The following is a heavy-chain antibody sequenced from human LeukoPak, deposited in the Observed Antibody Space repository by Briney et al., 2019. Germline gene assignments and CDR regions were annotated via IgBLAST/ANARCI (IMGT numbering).Heavy chain of an antibody. CDR3: ARDLCGGDCRSLDY. J-gene: IGHJ4*02. CDR2: ISYDGSNK. V-gene: IGHV3-30*03. CDR1: GFTFSSYG. Sequence: GRSLRLSCAASGFTFSSYGMHWVRQAPGKGLEWVAVISYDGSNKYYADSVKGRFTITRDNSKNTLYLKMNSLRAEDTAVYYCARDLCGGDCRSLDYWGQGTLVTVSS. D-gene: IGHD2-21*02.